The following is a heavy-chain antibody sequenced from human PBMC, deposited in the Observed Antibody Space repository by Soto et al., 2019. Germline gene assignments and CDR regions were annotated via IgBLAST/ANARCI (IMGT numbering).Heavy chain of an antibody. Sequence: QLQLQESGSGLVKPSQTLSLTCAVSGGSISSGGYSWSWIRQPPGKGLEWIGYIYHSGSTYYNPSLKSRVTISVDRSRNQSSLKLSSVTAADTAVYYCARAPLDYDILTGWGAVEAFDIWGQGTMVTVSS. CDR2: IYHSGST. V-gene: IGHV4-30-2*01. J-gene: IGHJ3*02. D-gene: IGHD3-9*01. CDR3: ARAPLDYDILTGWGAVEAFDI. CDR1: GGSISSGGYS.